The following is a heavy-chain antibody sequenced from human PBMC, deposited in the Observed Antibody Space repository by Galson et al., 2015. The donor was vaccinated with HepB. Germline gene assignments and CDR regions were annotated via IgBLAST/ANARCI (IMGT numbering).Heavy chain of an antibody. J-gene: IGHJ4*02. CDR2: INRDGSST. CDR1: GLTISNYW. CDR3: ATALWGGGL. Sequence: SLRLSCAASGLTISNYWMHWVRQAPGMGLVWVSSINRDGSSTNYADSVKGQFAISRDNAKNTLDLQMSSLRAEDTALYYCATALWGGGLWGQGTLVTVSS. D-gene: IGHD3-16*01. V-gene: IGHV3-74*01.